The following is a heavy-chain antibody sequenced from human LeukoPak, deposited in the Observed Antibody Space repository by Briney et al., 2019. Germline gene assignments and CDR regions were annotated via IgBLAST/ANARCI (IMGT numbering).Heavy chain of an antibody. V-gene: IGHV1-8*01. Sequence: ASVKVSCKASGYTFTSYDINWVRQATGQGLEWMGWMNPNSGNTGYAQKFQGRVTMTEDTSTDTAYMELSSLRSEDTAVYYCATDLGLVYGDYSLRFDYWGQGTLVTVSS. CDR1: GYTFTSYD. CDR3: ATDLGLVYGDYSLRFDY. J-gene: IGHJ4*02. CDR2: MNPNSGNT. D-gene: IGHD4-17*01.